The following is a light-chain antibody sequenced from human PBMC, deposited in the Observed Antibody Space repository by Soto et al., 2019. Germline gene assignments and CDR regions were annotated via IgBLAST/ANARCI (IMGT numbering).Light chain of an antibody. Sequence: QSALTQPAPVSGSPGQSITISCTGTSSDVGNYNLVSWYQQHPGKAPKLMIYEDTKRPSGVSNRFSASNSGNTASLTISGLQAEDEADYYCCSYAGSSTYVFGTGTKVTVL. CDR1: SSDVGNYNL. CDR3: CSYAGSSTYV. J-gene: IGLJ1*01. CDR2: EDT. V-gene: IGLV2-23*01.